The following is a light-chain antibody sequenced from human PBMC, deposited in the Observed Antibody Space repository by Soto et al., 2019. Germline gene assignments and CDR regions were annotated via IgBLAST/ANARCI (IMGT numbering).Light chain of an antibody. CDR2: ENN. CDR1: SSNIGAGYE. Sequence: QSVLTQPPSVSEAPGQRVTISCTGSSSNIGAGYEAHWYQQVPGTAPKLLIYENNNRPSGVPDRFSGSKSGTSASLASTGLQAEDEAEYYCQSYDSSLSGYVFGTGTKRTVL. CDR3: QSYDSSLSGYV. J-gene: IGLJ1*01. V-gene: IGLV1-40*01.